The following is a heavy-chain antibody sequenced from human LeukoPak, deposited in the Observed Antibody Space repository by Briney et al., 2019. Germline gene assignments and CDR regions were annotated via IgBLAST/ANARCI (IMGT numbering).Heavy chain of an antibody. CDR2: IIPIFGTA. CDR3: ARDNSVGDIAWWFDP. V-gene: IGHV1-69*13. D-gene: IGHD3-10*01. J-gene: IGHJ5*02. Sequence: SVKVSCKASGGTFSSYAISWVRQAPGQGLEWMGGIIPIFGTANYAQKFQGRVTIIADESTSTDYMELSSLRSEDTAVYYCARDNSVGDIAWWFDPWGQGTLVTVSS. CDR1: GGTFSSYA.